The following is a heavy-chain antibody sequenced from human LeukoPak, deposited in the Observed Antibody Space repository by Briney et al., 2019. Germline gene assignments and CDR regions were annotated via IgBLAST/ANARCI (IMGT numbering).Heavy chain of an antibody. CDR1: GFTFSSYG. CDR3: AKDSRLEWLSFDY. V-gene: IGHV3-30*02. D-gene: IGHD3-3*01. J-gene: IGHJ4*02. CDR2: IRYDGSNK. Sequence: PGGSLRLSCAASGFTFSSYGMHWVRQAPGKGLEWVAFIRYDGSNKYYADSVKGRFTISRDNSKNTLYLQMNSLRAEDTAVYYCAKDSRLEWLSFDYWGQGTLVTVSS.